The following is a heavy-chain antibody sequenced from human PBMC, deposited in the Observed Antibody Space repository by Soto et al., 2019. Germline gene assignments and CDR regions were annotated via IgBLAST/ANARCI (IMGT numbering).Heavy chain of an antibody. V-gene: IGHV4-59*08. D-gene: IGHD4-17*01. CDR2: IYYSGST. Sequence: SETLSLTCTVSGGSISSYYWSWIRQPPGKGLEWIGYIYYSGSTNYNPSLKSRVTISVDTSKNQFSLKVSSVTAADTAVYYCARRYGASFDYWGLVTLVSVS. CDR3: ARRYGASFDY. J-gene: IGHJ4*02. CDR1: GGSISSYY.